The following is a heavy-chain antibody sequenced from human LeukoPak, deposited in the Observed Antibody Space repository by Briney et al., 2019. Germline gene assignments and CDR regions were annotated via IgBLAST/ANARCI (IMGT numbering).Heavy chain of an antibody. CDR3: ARGRGLTLSYHYFDY. CDR2: VSSGSSTT. V-gene: IGHV3-48*02. J-gene: IGHJ4*02. D-gene: IGHD3-10*01. Sequence: GGSLRLSCAASGFTFSPLGMNWVRQAPGRGLEWVSYVSSGSSTTYYADSVKGRFTISRDNAKNSLYLQVNSLRDEDTAVYYCARGRGLTLSYHYFDYWGQGTLVTVSS. CDR1: GFTFSPLG.